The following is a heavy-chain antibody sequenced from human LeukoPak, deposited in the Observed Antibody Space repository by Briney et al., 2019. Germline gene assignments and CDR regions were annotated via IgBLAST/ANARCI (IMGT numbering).Heavy chain of an antibody. D-gene: IGHD3-10*01. CDR1: EFTFSNCA. V-gene: IGHV3-23*01. J-gene: IGHJ4*02. Sequence: TGGSLRLSCAASEFTFSNCAMNWVRQAPGKGLEWGSGICGSGGSTYYADSVKGRFTISRDNSKDTLYLQMNSLRAEDTAVFYCAKSRGYYGSGSYIDSWGQGTLVTVSS. CDR3: AKSRGYYGSGSYIDS. CDR2: ICGSGGST.